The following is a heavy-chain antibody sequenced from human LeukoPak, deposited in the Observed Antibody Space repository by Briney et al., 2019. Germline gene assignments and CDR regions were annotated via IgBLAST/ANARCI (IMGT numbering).Heavy chain of an antibody. CDR2: IYADGGGGGT. CDR1: GFTFSSYS. D-gene: IGHD5-12*01. J-gene: IGHJ5*02. Sequence: GGSLRLSCAASGFTFSSYSMNWVRQAPGKGLEWVSVIYADGGGGGTYYADSVKGRFTISRDNSRNTLYLQMSNLRADDTAMYYCSRDRSRGYSFTWGQGTLVTVS. V-gene: IGHV3-53*01. CDR3: SRDRSRGYSFT.